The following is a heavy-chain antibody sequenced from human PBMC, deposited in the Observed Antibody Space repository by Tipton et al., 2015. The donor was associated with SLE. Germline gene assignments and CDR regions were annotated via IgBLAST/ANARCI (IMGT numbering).Heavy chain of an antibody. CDR2: IYTSGST. Sequence: TLSLTCTVSGGSISSYYWSWIRQPAGKGLEWIGRIYTSGSTNYNPPLKSRVTMSVDTSKNQFSLKLSSVTAADTAVYYCARDGIVGATTPYYFDYWGQGTLVTVSS. J-gene: IGHJ4*02. CDR1: GGSISSYY. D-gene: IGHD1-26*01. CDR3: ARDGIVGATTPYYFDY. V-gene: IGHV4-4*07.